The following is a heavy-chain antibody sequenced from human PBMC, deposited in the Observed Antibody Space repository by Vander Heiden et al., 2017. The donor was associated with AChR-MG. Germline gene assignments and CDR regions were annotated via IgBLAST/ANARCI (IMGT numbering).Heavy chain of an antibody. D-gene: IGHD2-15*01. CDR2: IIGSGDST. V-gene: IGHV3-23*01. CDR3: AKGSGGYCSGVKCYSFDY. J-gene: IGHJ4*02. Sequence: EVQLLESGGGLVQPGGSLRLSCAASGFTFSSHAMNWVRQAPGKRLEWVSSIIGSGDSTYHADSVKGRFTISRDNSKNTVYLQMNSLRAEDTAVYYCAKGSGGYCSGVKCYSFDYWGQGTLVTVSS. CDR1: GFTFSSHA.